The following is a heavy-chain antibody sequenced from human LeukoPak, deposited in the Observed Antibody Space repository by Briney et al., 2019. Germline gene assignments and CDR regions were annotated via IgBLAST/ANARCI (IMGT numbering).Heavy chain of an antibody. D-gene: IGHD6-19*01. V-gene: IGHV4-59*08. CDR2: IYYSGST. CDR3: ATSSQWLVPYYYYGMDV. J-gene: IGHJ6*02. Sequence: SETLSLTCTVSGGSISSYYWSWIRQPPGKGLEWIGYIYYSGSTNYNPSLKSRVTISVDTSKNQFSLKLGSVTAADTAVDYCATSSQWLVPYYYYGMDVWGQGTTVTVSS. CDR1: GGSISSYY.